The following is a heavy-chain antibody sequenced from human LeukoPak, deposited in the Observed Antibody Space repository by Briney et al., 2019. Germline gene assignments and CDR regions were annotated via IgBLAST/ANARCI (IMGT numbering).Heavy chain of an antibody. CDR2: MNPNSGNT. CDR3: ARVGDVMITFGGVILEN. D-gene: IGHD3-16*02. J-gene: IGHJ4*02. Sequence: ASVKVSCKASGYTFTSYDINWVRQATGQGLEWMGWMNPNSGNTGYAQKFQGRVTMTRNTSISTAYMKLSSLRSEDTAVYYCARVGDVMITFGGVILENWGQGTLVTVSS. V-gene: IGHV1-8*01. CDR1: GYTFTSYD.